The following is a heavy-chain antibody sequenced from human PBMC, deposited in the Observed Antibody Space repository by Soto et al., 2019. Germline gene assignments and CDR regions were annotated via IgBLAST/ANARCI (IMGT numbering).Heavy chain of an antibody. V-gene: IGHV3-30-3*01. J-gene: IGHJ4*02. D-gene: IGHD4-17*01. CDR1: GFTFSSYA. Sequence: QVQLVESGGGVVQPGRSLRLSCAASGFTFSSYAMHWVRQAPGKELEWVAVISYDGSNKYYADSVKGRFTISRDNSKNTLYLQMNSLRAEDTAVYYCARVLASYGDHRVPPPFLTYWGQGTLVTVSS. CDR2: ISYDGSNK. CDR3: ARVLASYGDHRVPPPFLTY.